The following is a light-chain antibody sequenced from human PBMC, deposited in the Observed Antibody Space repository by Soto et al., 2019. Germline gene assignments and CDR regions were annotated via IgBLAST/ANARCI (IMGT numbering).Light chain of an antibody. CDR1: QNIHTN. CDR2: GAS. J-gene: IGKJ1*01. V-gene: IGKV3-20*01. Sequence: EIVLTQSPATLSVSPGERATLPCRAGQNIHTNLAWYQQKPGQAPRLLIYGASSRATGIPDRFSGSGSGTDFTLTISRLEPEDFAVYYCQQYGSSPWTFGQGTKVDIK. CDR3: QQYGSSPWT.